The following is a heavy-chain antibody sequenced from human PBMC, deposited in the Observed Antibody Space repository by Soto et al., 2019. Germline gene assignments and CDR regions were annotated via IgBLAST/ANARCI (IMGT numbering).Heavy chain of an antibody. J-gene: IGHJ6*02. CDR1: GFTFYYNG. D-gene: IGHD2-21*01. Sequence: GGSLILSCAASGFTFYYNGMNWVRQVPGKGLEWVSVINWIGGSRGYADSVKGRFTISRDNARNSLYLQMNNLRADDTAVYYCARDKHKVNGLDVWGQGTTVTVSS. CDR3: ARDKHKVNGLDV. CDR2: INWIGGSR. V-gene: IGHV3-20*04.